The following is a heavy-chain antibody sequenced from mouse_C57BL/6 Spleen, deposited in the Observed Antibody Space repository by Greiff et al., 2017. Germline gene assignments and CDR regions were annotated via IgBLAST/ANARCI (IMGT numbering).Heavy chain of an antibody. Sequence: QVQLQQPGAELVMPGASVKLSCKASGYTFTSYWMHWVKQRPGQGLEWIGEIDPSDSYTNYSQKFKGKSTLTVDKSSSTAYMQLSSLTSEDSAVYYCARSGSSYGYFDVWGTGTTVTVSS. V-gene: IGHV1-69*01. CDR3: ARSGSSYGYFDV. CDR1: GYTFTSYW. CDR2: IDPSDSYT. D-gene: IGHD1-1*01. J-gene: IGHJ1*03.